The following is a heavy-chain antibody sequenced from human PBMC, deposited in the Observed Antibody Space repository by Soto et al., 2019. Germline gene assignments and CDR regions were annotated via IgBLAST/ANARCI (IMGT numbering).Heavy chain of an antibody. Sequence: EVQLVESGGGLVQPGRSLRLSCAASGFTFDDYAMHWVRQAPGKGLEWVSGISWNSGSIGYADSVKGRFTISRDKAKNSLYLQMNSLRAEDTALYYCAKDFAPGLDCSGGSCYSSAFDIWGQGTMVTVSS. CDR1: GFTFDDYA. D-gene: IGHD2-15*01. J-gene: IGHJ3*02. CDR2: ISWNSGSI. V-gene: IGHV3-9*01. CDR3: AKDFAPGLDCSGGSCYSSAFDI.